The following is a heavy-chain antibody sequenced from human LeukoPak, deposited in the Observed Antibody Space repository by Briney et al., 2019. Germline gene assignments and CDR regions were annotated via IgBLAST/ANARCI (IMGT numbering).Heavy chain of an antibody. CDR3: ARTSARGAQFDY. CDR2: IYASGST. CDR1: GGSISKYY. V-gene: IGHV4-4*07. Sequence: SETLSLTCTLSGGSISKYYWSWIRQPAGMGLEWIGRIYASGSTNYNPSLKSRVTMSVDTSNNQFSLNLSSVTAADTAVYYCARTSARGAQFDYWGQGTLVTVSS. D-gene: IGHD3-10*01. J-gene: IGHJ4*02.